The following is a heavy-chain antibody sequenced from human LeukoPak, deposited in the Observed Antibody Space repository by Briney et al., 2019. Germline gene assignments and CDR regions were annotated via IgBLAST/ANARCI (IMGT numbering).Heavy chain of an antibody. D-gene: IGHD1-14*01. CDR3: ARDSPPERAFDY. CDR1: GFTFSSYG. V-gene: IGHV3-30*02. CDR2: IRYNGNNQ. J-gene: IGHJ4*02. Sequence: GGSLRLSCAASGFTFSSYGMTWVRQAPGKGLEWVAFIRYNGNNQYYADSVKGRFTISRDNSKNTLYLQMNSLRAEDTAVYYCARDSPPERAFDYWGQGTLVTVSS.